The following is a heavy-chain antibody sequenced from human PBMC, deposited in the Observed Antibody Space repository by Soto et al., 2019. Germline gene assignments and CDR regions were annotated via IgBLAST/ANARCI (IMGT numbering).Heavy chain of an antibody. V-gene: IGHV4-38-2*01. CDR3: TRIYCTTTSCFINGMDV. CDR1: GYSISSGYY. J-gene: IGHJ6*02. CDR2: IYHSGDT. Sequence: SETLSLTCAVSGYSISSGYYWGWIRQPPGKGLEWIGSIYHSGDTYYNPSLKSRVTISIDTAKNHLSLILSSVTAADTATYYCTRIYCTTTSCFINGMDVWGQGTTVTVSS. D-gene: IGHD2-2*01.